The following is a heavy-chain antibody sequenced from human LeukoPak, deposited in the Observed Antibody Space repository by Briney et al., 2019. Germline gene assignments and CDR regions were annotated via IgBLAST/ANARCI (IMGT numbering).Heavy chain of an antibody. V-gene: IGHV4-30-4*01. CDR2: IYYSGST. Sequence: PSQTLSLTCTVSGGSISSGDYYWSWIRQPPGKGLEWIGYIYYSGSTYYNPSLKSRVTISVDTSKNQFSLKLSSVTAADTAVYYCARPKIPIITLNAFDIWGQGTMVTVSS. CDR3: ARPKIPIITLNAFDI. CDR1: GGSISSGDYY. J-gene: IGHJ3*02. D-gene: IGHD3-22*01.